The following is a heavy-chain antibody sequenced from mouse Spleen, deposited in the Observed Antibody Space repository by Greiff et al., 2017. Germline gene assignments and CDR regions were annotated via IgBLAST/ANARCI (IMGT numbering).Heavy chain of an antibody. V-gene: IGHV1-54*01. CDR2: INPGSGGT. Sequence: VQLQQSGAELVRPGTSVKVSCKASGYAFTNYLIEWVKQRPGQGLEWIGVINPGSGGTNYNEKFKGKATLTADKSSSTAYMQLSSLTSEDSAVYYCASHYYGSSPYAMDYWGQGTSVTVSS. D-gene: IGHD1-1*01. J-gene: IGHJ4*01. CDR1: GYAFTNYL. CDR3: ASHYYGSSPYAMDY.